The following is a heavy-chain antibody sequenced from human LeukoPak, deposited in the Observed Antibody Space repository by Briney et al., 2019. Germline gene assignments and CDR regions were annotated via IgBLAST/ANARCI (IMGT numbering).Heavy chain of an antibody. D-gene: IGHD3-22*01. J-gene: IGHJ4*02. CDR3: ARDGKDYYDSSGYHDY. V-gene: IGHV3-21*01. Sequence: PGGSLRLSCAASGFTFSSYSMNWVRQAPGKGLEWVSSISSSSSYIYYADSVKGRFTISRDNAKNSLYLQMNSLRAEDTAVYYCARDGKDYYDSSGYHDYWGQGTLVTVSS. CDR1: GFTFSSYS. CDR2: ISSSSSYI.